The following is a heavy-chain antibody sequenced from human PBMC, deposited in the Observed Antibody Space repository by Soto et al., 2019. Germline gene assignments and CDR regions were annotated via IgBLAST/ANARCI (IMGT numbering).Heavy chain of an antibody. CDR1: GFTFSSYA. Sequence: VSLLLSCAASGFTFSSYAMSWVRQAPGKGLEWVSAISGSGGSTYYADSVKGRFTISRDNSKNTLYLQMNSLRAEDTAVYYCAKDRARDRFLEWFYGMDVWGQGTTVTVSS. V-gene: IGHV3-23*01. J-gene: IGHJ6*02. CDR2: ISGSGGST. D-gene: IGHD3-3*01. CDR3: AKDRARDRFLEWFYGMDV.